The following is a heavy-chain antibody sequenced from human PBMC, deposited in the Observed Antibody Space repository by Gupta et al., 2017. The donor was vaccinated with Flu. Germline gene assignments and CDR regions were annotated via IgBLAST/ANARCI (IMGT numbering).Heavy chain of an antibody. Sequence: VRQAPGKGLEWVSSIKANSKYIFYADSVKGRFTISRDNAKNSLYLQMNSLRAEDTAVYYCARLRLGGTAFIDYWGQGALVTVSS. J-gene: IGHJ4*02. CDR3: ARLRLGGTAFIDY. CDR2: IKANSKYI. V-gene: IGHV3-21*01. D-gene: IGHD1-7*01.